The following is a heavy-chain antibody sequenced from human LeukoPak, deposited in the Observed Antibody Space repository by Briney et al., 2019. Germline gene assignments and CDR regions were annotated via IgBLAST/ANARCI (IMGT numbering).Heavy chain of an antibody. CDR3: ARERRYSSSTDY. Sequence: ASVKVYCKASGYTFTGYYMHWVRQAPGQGLEWMGRINPNSGGTNYAQKFQGRVTMTRDTSISTAYMELSRLRSDDTAVYYCARERRYSSSTDYWGQGTLVTVSS. D-gene: IGHD6-6*01. CDR2: INPNSGGT. CDR1: GYTFTGYY. J-gene: IGHJ4*02. V-gene: IGHV1-2*06.